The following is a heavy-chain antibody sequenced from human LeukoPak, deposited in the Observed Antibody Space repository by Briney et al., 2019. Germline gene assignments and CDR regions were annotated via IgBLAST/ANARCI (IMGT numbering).Heavy chain of an antibody. J-gene: IGHJ3*02. CDR3: AREYDYSGFWAFDI. V-gene: IGHV3-23*01. CDR1: GFTFSSYA. D-gene: IGHD4-11*01. CDR2: ISGSGGST. Sequence: PGGSLRLSCAASGFTFSSYAMSWVRQAPGKGLEWVSAISGSGGSTYYADSVKGRFTISRDNSKNTLYLQMNSLSAEDTAIYYCAREYDYSGFWAFDIWGQGTMVTVSS.